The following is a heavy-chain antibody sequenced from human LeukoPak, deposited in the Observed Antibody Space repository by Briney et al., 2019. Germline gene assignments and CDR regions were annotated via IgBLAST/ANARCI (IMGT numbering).Heavy chain of an antibody. V-gene: IGHV1-69*05. CDR3: SFTAMDTVLIVC. CDR1: VGTFSRYA. D-gene: IGHD5-18*01. Sequence: SVPVSRKASVGTFSRYAISWVRPAPGKGRAWVGGINPFFGTANYPQKLQGRGHITTDESTNPAYMELGSLSSDGTAVHFLSFTAMDTVLIVCWGHGTMVTVAS. J-gene: IGHJ4*03. CDR2: INPFFGTA.